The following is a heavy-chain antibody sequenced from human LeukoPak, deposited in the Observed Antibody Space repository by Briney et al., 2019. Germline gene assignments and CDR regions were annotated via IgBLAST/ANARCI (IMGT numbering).Heavy chain of an antibody. V-gene: IGHV3-23*01. J-gene: IGHJ6*04. CDR3: AKDRSITMVQGVIIVPYYYGMDV. D-gene: IGHD3-10*01. CDR2: ISGSGGST. Sequence: GGSLRLSCAASGFTFSSYAMSWVRQAPGKGLEWVTAISGSGGSTYYADSVKGRFTISRDNSKNTLYLQMNSLRAEDTAVYYCAKDRSITMVQGVIIVPYYYGMDVWGKGTTVTVSS. CDR1: GFTFSSYA.